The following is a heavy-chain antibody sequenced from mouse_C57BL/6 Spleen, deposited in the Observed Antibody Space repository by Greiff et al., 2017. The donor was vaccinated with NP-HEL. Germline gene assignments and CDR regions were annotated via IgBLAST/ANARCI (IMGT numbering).Heavy chain of an antibody. CDR3: ARDRLDYYGSSLAWFAY. D-gene: IGHD1-1*01. V-gene: IGHV5-4*01. J-gene: IGHJ3*01. CDR1: GFTFSSYA. CDR2: ISDGGSYT. Sequence: EVNVVESGGGLVKPGGSLKLSCAASGFTFSSYAMSWVRQTPEKRLEWVATISDGGSYTYYPDNVKGRFTISRDNAKNNLYLQMSHLKSEDTAMYYCARDRLDYYGSSLAWFAYWGQGTLVTVSA.